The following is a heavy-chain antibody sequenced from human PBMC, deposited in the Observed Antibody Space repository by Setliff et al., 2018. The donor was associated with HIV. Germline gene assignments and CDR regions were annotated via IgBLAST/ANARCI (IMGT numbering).Heavy chain of an antibody. CDR1: GYAFATYD. D-gene: IGHD2-8*02. Sequence: ASVKVSCKASGYAFATYDINWVRQAAGQGHEWMGWMNPYSGNTGYAQKFRGRITMTRNTAISTAYMALSSLRFEDTAVYYCARVYGAGSDAFDIWGQGTMVTVSS. J-gene: IGHJ3*02. CDR2: MNPYSGNT. CDR3: ARVYGAGSDAFDI. V-gene: IGHV1-8*02.